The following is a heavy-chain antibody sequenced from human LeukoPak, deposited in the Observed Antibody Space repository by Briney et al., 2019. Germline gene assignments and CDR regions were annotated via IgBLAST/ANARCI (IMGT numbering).Heavy chain of an antibody. CDR3: ARHKVAGVDY. CDR1: GGSISSSSYY. D-gene: IGHD6-19*01. V-gene: IGHV4-39*01. J-gene: IGHJ4*02. CDR2: IYYSGST. Sequence: PSETLSLTCTVSGGSISSSSYYWGWIRQPPGKGLEWIGSIYYSGSTYYNPSLKSRVTISVDTSKNQFSLKLSSVTAADTAVYYCARHKVAGVDYWGQGTLVTASS.